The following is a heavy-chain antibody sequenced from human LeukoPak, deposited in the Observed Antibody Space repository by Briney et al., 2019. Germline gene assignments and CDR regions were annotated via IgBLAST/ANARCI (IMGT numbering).Heavy chain of an antibody. Sequence: GASVKVSCKASGYTFTGYYMHWVRQAPGQGLEWMGRINPNSGGTNYAQKFQGRVTMTRDTSISKAYMELSRLRSDDTAVYYCARDIEYSSSFDYWGQGTLVTVSS. J-gene: IGHJ4*02. CDR3: ARDIEYSSSFDY. CDR2: INPNSGGT. CDR1: GYTFTGYY. D-gene: IGHD6-6*01. V-gene: IGHV1-2*06.